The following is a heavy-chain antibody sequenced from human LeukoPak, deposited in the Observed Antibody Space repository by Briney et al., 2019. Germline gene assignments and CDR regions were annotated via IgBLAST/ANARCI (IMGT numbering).Heavy chain of an antibody. D-gene: IGHD3-10*01. J-gene: IGHJ4*02. CDR2: VHYTRSYSGTT. CDR3: VAEEYGTGSYYKSAF. Sequence: SETLSLPCTVSSGSIGSDALYWGCIRQSPGEGLEWMGSVHYTRSYSGTTYYSPSLESRVTVSTDRSKTLCSLKLTSVTAADAAVYYCVAEEYGTGSYYKSAFWGKGALVTVSS. V-gene: IGHV4-39*01. CDR1: SGSIGSDALY.